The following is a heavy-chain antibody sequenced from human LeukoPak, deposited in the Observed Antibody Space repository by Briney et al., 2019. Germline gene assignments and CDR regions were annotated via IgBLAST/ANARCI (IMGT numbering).Heavy chain of an antibody. CDR2: INPKRGGT. CDR3: AKDFGATLFSFDS. CDR1: GYTVTGYC. J-gene: IGHJ4*02. D-gene: IGHD4/OR15-4a*01. Sequence: ASVKVSCKASGYTVTGYCMHWVRQAPGQGLELMGWINPKRGGTDYAQQFQRRVPMTRDTSISTVYLDMTRLRSDVPAVYSCAKDFGATLFSFDSWGQGAPLTVSS. V-gene: IGHV1-2*02.